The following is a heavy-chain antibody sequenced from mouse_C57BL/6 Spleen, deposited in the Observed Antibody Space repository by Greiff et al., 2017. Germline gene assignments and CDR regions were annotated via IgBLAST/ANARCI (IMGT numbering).Heavy chain of an antibody. Sequence: VPPKESGPGPVAPFQSLSHTCPFSGFSFTRHCLDWVRPPSGKGLEWLGVIWGGGSTNYNSALMSRLSISKDNSKSQVFLKMNSLQTDDTAMYYCAKHRGDGYSLDGWGTGTTVTVSS. D-gene: IGHD2-3*01. V-gene: IGHV2-9*01. CDR1: GFSFTRHC. CDR2: IWGGGST. J-gene: IGHJ1*03. CDR3: AKHRGDGYSLDG.